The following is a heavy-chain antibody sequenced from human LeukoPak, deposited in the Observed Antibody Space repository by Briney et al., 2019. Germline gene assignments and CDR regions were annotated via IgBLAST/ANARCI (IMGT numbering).Heavy chain of an antibody. J-gene: IGHJ4*02. D-gene: IGHD6-13*01. CDR3: AKGDSSWYGLIDY. CDR1: GFTFSAYA. V-gene: IGHV3-23*01. Sequence: RGSLRLSCAASGFTFSAYAMTWVRQGPGKGLEWVAAISGSGGETFYLDSVKGRFTISRDNSRNTLLLQMNSLTSEDTAIYYCAKGDSSWYGLIDYWGQGVPVTVSS. CDR2: ISGSGGET.